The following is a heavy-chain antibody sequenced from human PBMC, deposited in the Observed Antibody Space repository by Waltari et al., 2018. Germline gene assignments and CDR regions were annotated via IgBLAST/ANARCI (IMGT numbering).Heavy chain of an antibody. V-gene: IGHV4-59*08. Sequence: QVQLQESGPGLVKPSETLSLTCTVSGGSINIYYWSWIRQPPGKGLEWIGYVYYTGNTIYNPSRESRVTVSADTSKNQVSLRLRSVTAADTAVYYCARGMSSVWYGPFDYWGQGTLVTVSS. J-gene: IGHJ4*02. D-gene: IGHD6-19*01. CDR2: VYYTGNT. CDR1: GGSINIYY. CDR3: ARGMSSVWYGPFDY.